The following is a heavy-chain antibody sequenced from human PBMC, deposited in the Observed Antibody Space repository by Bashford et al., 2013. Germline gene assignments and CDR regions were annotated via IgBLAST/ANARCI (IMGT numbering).Heavy chain of an antibody. J-gene: IGHJ4*02. CDR3: ASGSSVTFLAY. Sequence: WVRQAPGQGPEWMGWIDPNSGGTNYAPKFQGGVTLTRDTSIRTAYMELSRVRSDDTAVYYCASGSSVTFLAYWGQGTLVTVSS. D-gene: IGHD4-17*01. V-gene: IGHV1-2*02. CDR2: IDPNSGGT.